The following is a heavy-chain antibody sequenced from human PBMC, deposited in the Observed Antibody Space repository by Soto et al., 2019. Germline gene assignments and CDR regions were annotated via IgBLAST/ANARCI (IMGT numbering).Heavy chain of an antibody. V-gene: IGHV4-30-4*01. D-gene: IGHD3-3*01. Sequence: PSETLSLTCTVSGGSISSGDYYWSWIRQPPGKGLEWIGYIYYSGSTYYNPSLKSRVTISVDTSKSQFSLKLSSVTAADTAVYYCARDPSSYYDFWSGYYKGGYYYYGMDVWGQGTTVTVSS. CDR3: ARDPSSYYDFWSGYYKGGYYYYGMDV. J-gene: IGHJ6*02. CDR2: IYYSGST. CDR1: GGSISSGDYY.